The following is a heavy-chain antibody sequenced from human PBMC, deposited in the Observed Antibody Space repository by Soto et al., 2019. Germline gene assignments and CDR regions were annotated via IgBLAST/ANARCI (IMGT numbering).Heavy chain of an antibody. D-gene: IGHD3-10*01. CDR3: ARQVLWFGDGGFADY. CDR1: GGSISSSSYY. CDR2: IYYSGST. V-gene: IGHV4-39*01. J-gene: IGHJ4*02. Sequence: QLQLQESGPGLVKPSETLSLTCTVSGGSISSSSYYWGWIRQPPGKGLEWIGGIYYSGSTYYNPSLKSRVTISVDTSKNQFSLKLSSVTAADTAVYYCARQVLWFGDGGFADYWGQGTLVTVSS.